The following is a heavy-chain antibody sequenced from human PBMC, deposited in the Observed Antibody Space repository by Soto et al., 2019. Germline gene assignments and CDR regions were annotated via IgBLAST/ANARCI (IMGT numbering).Heavy chain of an antibody. CDR1: GGSLNSGDYS. CDR2: IYHTGTF. CDR3: ARSYYDSIGFTVGP. J-gene: IGHJ5*02. V-gene: IGHV4-30-2*01. D-gene: IGHD3-22*01. Sequence: PSETLSLTCTVSGGSLNSGDYSWTWIRQPPGKGLEWIGYIYHTGTFNYNLSLASRVTISVETSKNQFSLKMTSVTAADTAVYYCARSYYDSIGFTVGPWGQGTLVTVSS.